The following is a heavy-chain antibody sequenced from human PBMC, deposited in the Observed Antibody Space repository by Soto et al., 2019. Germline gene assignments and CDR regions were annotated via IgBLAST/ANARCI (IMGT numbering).Heavy chain of an antibody. CDR3: ARLSGWEPPPRNKDDY. CDR1: GGTFSSYT. Sequence: ASVKVSCKASGGTFSSYTISWVRQAPGQGLEWMGRIIPILGIANYAQKFQGRVTITADKSTSTAYMELSSLRSEDTAVYYCARLSGWEPPPRNKDDYWGQGTLVTVSS. D-gene: IGHD1-26*01. V-gene: IGHV1-69*02. J-gene: IGHJ4*02. CDR2: IIPILGIA.